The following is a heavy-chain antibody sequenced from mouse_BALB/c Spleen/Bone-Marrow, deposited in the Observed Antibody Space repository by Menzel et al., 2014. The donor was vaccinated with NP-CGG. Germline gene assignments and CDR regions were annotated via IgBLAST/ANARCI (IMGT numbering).Heavy chain of an antibody. CDR2: IYPGDGDT. CDR1: GYAFSVHW. J-gene: IGHJ2*01. Sequence: VQLQQSGAELVRPGSSVKISCKASGYAFSVHWMNWVKQRPGQGLEWIGQIYPGDGDTNYNGKFEGRATLTADKSSNTAYMQLSSLTSEDSAVYFCARGGISVDYWGQGTTLTVSS. V-gene: IGHV1-80*01. CDR3: ARGGISVDY.